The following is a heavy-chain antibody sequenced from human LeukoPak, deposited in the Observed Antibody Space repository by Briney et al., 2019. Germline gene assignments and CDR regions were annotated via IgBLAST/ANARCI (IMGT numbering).Heavy chain of an antibody. V-gene: IGHV4-61*02. Sequence: PSETLSLTCTVSGGSISSGSYYWSWIRQPAGKGLEWIGRIYTSGSTYYNPSLMSRVTISVDTSKNQFSLKLSSVTAADTAVYYCARSGGYDLYYYYYYMDVWGKGTTVTISS. J-gene: IGHJ6*03. CDR3: ARSGGYDLYYYYYYMDV. CDR2: IYTSGST. CDR1: GGSISSGSYY. D-gene: IGHD5-12*01.